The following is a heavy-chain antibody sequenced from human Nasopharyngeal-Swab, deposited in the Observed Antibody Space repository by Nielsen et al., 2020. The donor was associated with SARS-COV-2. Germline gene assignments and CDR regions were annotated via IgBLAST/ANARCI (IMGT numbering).Heavy chain of an antibody. Sequence: GESLKISCVASGVIFSKYWMHWVRQVPGKGLVWVSRIDNYGSITDYADSVRGRFTISRDDATNSLHLQMNNLRVEDTAVYYCAREAYYNAVDYWGQGTLVTVSS. J-gene: IGHJ4*02. CDR2: IDNYGSIT. D-gene: IGHD2-8*01. V-gene: IGHV3-74*01. CDR3: AREAYYNAVDY. CDR1: GVIFSKYW.